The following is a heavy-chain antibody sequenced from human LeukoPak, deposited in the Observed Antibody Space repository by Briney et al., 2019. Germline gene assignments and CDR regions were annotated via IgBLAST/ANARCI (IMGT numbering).Heavy chain of an antibody. Sequence: GGSLRLSCAASGFTFSSYGISWVRQAPGKRLEWVADITQDGDRKDYVGSVKGRFTISRDNAKNSLYLQMNSLRAEDMALYYYAKDIGAYGDYVSYFDYWGQGTLVTVSS. CDR1: GFTFSSYG. CDR3: AKDIGAYGDYVSYFDY. V-gene: IGHV3-7*03. D-gene: IGHD4-17*01. J-gene: IGHJ4*02. CDR2: ITQDGDRK.